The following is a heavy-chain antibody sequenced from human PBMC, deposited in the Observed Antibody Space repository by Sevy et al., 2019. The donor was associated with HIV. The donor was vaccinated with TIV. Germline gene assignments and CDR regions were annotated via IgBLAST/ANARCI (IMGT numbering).Heavy chain of an antibody. CDR1: GFTFSSYA. D-gene: IGHD3-16*01. V-gene: IGHV3-30-3*01. CDR2: MSYDGSNK. J-gene: IGHJ3*02. Sequence: GRSLRLSCAASGFTFSSYAMHWVRQAPGKGLEWVAVMSYDGSNKYYADSVKGRFTISRDNSKNTLYLQMNSLRAEDTAVYYCARDLRGGEAFDIWGQGTMVTVSS. CDR3: ARDLRGGEAFDI.